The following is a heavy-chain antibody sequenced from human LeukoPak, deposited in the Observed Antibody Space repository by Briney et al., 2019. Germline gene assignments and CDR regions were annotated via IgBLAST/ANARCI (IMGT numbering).Heavy chain of an antibody. J-gene: IGHJ4*02. CDR1: GYTFTSYY. CDR3: ASSYNSYDSSGYYHRGDY. Sequence: ASVKVSCKASGYTFTSYYMHWVRQAPGQGLEWMGIINPSGGSTSYAQKFQGRVTMTRDTSTSTVYMELSSLRSEDTAVYYCASSYNSYDSSGYYHRGDYWGQGTLVTVYS. D-gene: IGHD3-22*01. CDR2: INPSGGST. V-gene: IGHV1-46*01.